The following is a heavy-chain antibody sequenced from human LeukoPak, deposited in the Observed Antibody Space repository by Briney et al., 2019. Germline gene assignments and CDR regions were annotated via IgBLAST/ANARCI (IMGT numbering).Heavy chain of an antibody. J-gene: IGHJ6*02. Sequence: ASVKVSCKASGYTFTGYYMHWVRQAPGQGLEWMGWINPNSGGTNYAQKLQGRVTMTTDTSTSTAYMELRSLRSDDTAVYYCARELLLWFGELLTHDGMDVWGQGTTVTVSS. D-gene: IGHD3-10*01. CDR3: ARELLLWFGELLTHDGMDV. V-gene: IGHV1-2*02. CDR2: INPNSGGT. CDR1: GYTFTGYY.